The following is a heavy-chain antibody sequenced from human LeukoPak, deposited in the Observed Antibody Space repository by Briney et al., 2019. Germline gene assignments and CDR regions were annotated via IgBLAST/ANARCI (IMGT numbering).Heavy chain of an antibody. CDR3: ARERNMVRGVIPQL. V-gene: IGHV3-74*01. Sequence: GGSLRLSCAASGFTFSSYWMHWVRQAPGKGLAWVSRINSDGSSTSYADSVKGRFTISRDNAKNTLYLQMNSLRAEDTAVYYCARERNMVRGVIPQLWGQGTLVTVSS. J-gene: IGHJ4*02. CDR2: INSDGSST. D-gene: IGHD3-10*01. CDR1: GFTFSSYW.